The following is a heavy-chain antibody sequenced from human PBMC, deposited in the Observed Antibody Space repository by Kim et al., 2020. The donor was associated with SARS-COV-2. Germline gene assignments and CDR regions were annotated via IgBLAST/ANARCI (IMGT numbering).Heavy chain of an antibody. CDR2: ISGSGGST. Sequence: GGSLRLSCAASGFTFSSYAMNWVRQAPGKGLEWVSAISGSGGSTYYADSVKGRFTISRDNSKNTLYLQMNSLRAEDTAVYYCAKGSGGPTYIGIDYWGQGTLVTVSS. D-gene: IGHD1-26*01. CDR3: AKGSGGPTYIGIDY. J-gene: IGHJ4*02. V-gene: IGHV3-23*01. CDR1: GFTFSSYA.